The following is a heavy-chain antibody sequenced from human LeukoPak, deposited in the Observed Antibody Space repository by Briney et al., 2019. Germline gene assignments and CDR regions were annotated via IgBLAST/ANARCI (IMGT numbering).Heavy chain of an antibody. CDR3: AKDLEYYGSGSYGGIFDY. CDR2: ISNVGSNK. Sequence: PGGSLRLSCAASGFIFSNYGMHWVRPAPGKGLEWVTVISNVGSNKYYADSVKGRFTISRDNSKNTLYLQLNSLRAEDTAVYYCAKDLEYYGSGSYGGIFDYWGQGTLVTVSP. D-gene: IGHD3-10*01. J-gene: IGHJ4*02. V-gene: IGHV3-30*18. CDR1: GFIFSNYG.